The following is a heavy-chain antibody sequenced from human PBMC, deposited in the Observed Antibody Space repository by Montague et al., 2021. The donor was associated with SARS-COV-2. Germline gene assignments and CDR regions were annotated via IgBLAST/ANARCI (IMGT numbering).Heavy chain of an antibody. D-gene: IGHD6-13*01. CDR1: GDSVSSNTAA. CDR2: TYYRSKWYY. V-gene: IGHV6-1*01. CDR3: AREPRYSHSWSFDY. Sequence: CAISGDSVSSNTAAWNWIRQSPSRGLEWLGRTYYRSKWYYDYAVSVKSRMTISPDTSKNQFSLQLSSVTPEDRAVYYCAREPRYSHSWSFDYWGQGTLVTVSS. J-gene: IGHJ4*02.